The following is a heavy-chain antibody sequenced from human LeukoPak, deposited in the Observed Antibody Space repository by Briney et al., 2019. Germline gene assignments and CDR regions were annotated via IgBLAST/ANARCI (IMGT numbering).Heavy chain of an antibody. CDR3: ARGGDSSSWHNIGYSSGWYYFDY. CDR2: IYYSGTT. Sequence: PSETLSLTCTVSGGSISSSSYYWGWIRQPPGKGLEWIGSIYYSGTTYYNPSLKSRVTISVDTSKNQFSLKLSSVTAADTAVYYCARGGDSSSWHNIGYSSGWYYFDYWGQGTLVTVSS. J-gene: IGHJ4*02. V-gene: IGHV4-39*07. D-gene: IGHD6-19*01. CDR1: GGSISSSSYY.